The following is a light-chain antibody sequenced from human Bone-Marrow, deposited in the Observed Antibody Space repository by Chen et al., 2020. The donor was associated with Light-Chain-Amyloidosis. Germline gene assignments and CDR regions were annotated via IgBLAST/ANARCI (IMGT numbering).Light chain of an antibody. CDR2: DDS. CDR3: QVWDRSSDRPV. V-gene: IGLV3-21*02. CDR1: NIGSTS. J-gene: IGLJ3*02. Sequence: YVLTQPSSVSVAPGQTATIACGGNNIGSTSVHWYQQTPGQAPLLVVYDDSDRPSGIPERLSGSNAGNTATLTIGRVEAGDEADYYCQVWDRSSDRPVFGGGTKLTVL.